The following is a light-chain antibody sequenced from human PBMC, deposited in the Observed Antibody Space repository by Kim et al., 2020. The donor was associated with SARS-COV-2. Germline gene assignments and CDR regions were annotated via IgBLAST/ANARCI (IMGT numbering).Light chain of an antibody. J-gene: IGKJ2*01. Sequence: EIVLTQSPSTLSLSPGERATLSCRASQSVSGSYLVWYQQKPGQAPRLLMYGASSRATGIPDRFSGSGSGTDFTLTITRLEPEDFAVYYCQQYASSPRTFGQGTKLEI. CDR3: QQYASSPRT. CDR1: QSVSGSY. V-gene: IGKV3-20*01. CDR2: GAS.